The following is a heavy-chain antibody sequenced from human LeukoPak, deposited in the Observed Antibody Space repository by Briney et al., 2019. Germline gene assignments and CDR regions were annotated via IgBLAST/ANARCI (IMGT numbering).Heavy chain of an antibody. V-gene: IGHV1-46*01. CDR3: ARGGTRAYYFDY. D-gene: IGHD2-2*01. J-gene: IGHJ4*02. CDR1: GYTFTSYY. CDR2: INPSGGST. Sequence: ASVKVSCKASGYTFTSYYIHWVRQAPGQGLQWMGVINPSGGSTSYAQKFKGRVTMTGDTSTSTVYMELSSLRSEDTAVYYCARGGTRAYYFDYWGQGTLVTVSS.